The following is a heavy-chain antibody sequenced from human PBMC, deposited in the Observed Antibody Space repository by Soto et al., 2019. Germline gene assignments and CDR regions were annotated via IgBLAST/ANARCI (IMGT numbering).Heavy chain of an antibody. CDR2: ISYDGSNK. CDR3: AKQGLGYCSSTSCYYHY. D-gene: IGHD2-2*01. Sequence: QVQLVESGGGVVQPGRSLRLSCVGSGFSFSHYGIHWVRQAPGKGLEWVAVISYDGSNKNYGDSVKGRFTISRDNSKNILYLQMNSLRAEDTAVYYCAKQGLGYCSSTSCYYHYWGQGTLVTVSS. CDR1: GFSFSHYG. V-gene: IGHV3-30*18. J-gene: IGHJ4*02.